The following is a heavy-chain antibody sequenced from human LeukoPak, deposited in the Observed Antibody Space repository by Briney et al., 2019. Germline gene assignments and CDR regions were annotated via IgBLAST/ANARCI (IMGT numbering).Heavy chain of an antibody. Sequence: GESLKISCKAFGSIFTNYWIGWVGQMPGKGLKWMGIIFPGDSDARYSPSFQGQVTISADKSISTAYLQWSSLKASDTAIYYCARGAPFDYWGQGTLVTVSS. J-gene: IGHJ4*02. CDR3: ARGAPFDY. V-gene: IGHV5-51*01. CDR1: GSIFTNYW. CDR2: IFPGDSDA.